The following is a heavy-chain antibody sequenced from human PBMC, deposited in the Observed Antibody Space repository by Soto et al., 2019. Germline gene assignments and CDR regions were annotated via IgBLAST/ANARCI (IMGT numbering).Heavy chain of an antibody. CDR1: GYTLTELS. CDR2: FDPEDGET. Sequence: ASVKVSCKVSGYTLTELSMHWVRQAPGKGLEWMGGFDPEDGETIYAQKFQGRVTMTEDTSTDTAYMELSSLRSEDTAVYYCATAPYYYGSGNPKGYYYYMDVWGKGTTVTVSS. D-gene: IGHD3-10*01. V-gene: IGHV1-24*01. CDR3: ATAPYYYGSGNPKGYYYYMDV. J-gene: IGHJ6*03.